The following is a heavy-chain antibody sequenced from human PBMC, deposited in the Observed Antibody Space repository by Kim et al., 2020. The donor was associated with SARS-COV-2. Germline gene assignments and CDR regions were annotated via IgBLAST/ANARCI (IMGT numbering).Heavy chain of an antibody. J-gene: IGHJ6*03. CDR3: ARGYYYMDV. V-gene: IGHV4-59*09. Sequence: STMYTPSLKSRVTISVDMSKHPFSLKLRSVTAADTAVYYCARGYYYMDVWGQGTPVTVSS. CDR2: ST.